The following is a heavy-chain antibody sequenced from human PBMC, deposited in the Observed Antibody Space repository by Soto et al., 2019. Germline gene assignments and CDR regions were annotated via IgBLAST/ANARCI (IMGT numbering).Heavy chain of an antibody. D-gene: IGHD3-9*01. V-gene: IGHV3-33*08. Sequence: QVQLVESGGGVVQPGGSLRLSGAASGFTFSYYGFHWVRQAPGKGLEWVAVMHTGGNEKYYVYSVKGRFTLSSDDSRKMVYLEMSGLRAEETAVYFCARDADTTGHYSHFDLWGRGALVAVS. CDR1: GFTFSYYG. CDR2: MHTGGNEK. J-gene: IGHJ4*02. CDR3: ARDADTTGHYSHFDL.